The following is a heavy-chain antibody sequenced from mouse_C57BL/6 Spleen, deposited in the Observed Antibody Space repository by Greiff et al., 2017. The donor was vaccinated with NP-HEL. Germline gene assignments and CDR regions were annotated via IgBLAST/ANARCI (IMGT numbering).Heavy chain of an antibody. CDR1: GYTFTDYY. D-gene: IGHD2-5*01. CDR2: INPNNGGT. V-gene: IGHV1-26*01. CDR3: AREGSNYSYWYFDV. J-gene: IGHJ1*03. Sequence: EVQLQQSGPELVKPGASVKISCKASGYTFTDYYMNWVKQSHGKSLEWIGDINPNNGGTSYNQKFKGKATLTVDKSSSTAYMELRSLTSEDSAVYYCAREGSNYSYWYFDVWGTGTTVTVSS.